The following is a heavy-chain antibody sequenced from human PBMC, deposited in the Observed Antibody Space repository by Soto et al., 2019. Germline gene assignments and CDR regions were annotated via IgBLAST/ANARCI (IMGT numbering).Heavy chain of an antibody. D-gene: IGHD2-15*01. Sequence: QLQLQESGSGLVKPSQTLSLTCAVSGGSISSGGYSWSWIRQPPGKGLEWIGYIYHSGSTYYNPSLKRRVTISVDRSQNQFSLKRSSVTAADTAVYYCASGQVVAAQHWGQGTLVTVSS. CDR1: GGSISSGGYS. V-gene: IGHV4-30-2*01. CDR2: IYHSGST. CDR3: ASGQVVAAQH. J-gene: IGHJ4*02.